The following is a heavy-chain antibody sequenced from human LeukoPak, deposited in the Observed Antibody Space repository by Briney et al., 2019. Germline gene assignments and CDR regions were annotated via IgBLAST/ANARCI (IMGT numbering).Heavy chain of an antibody. D-gene: IGHD6-19*01. J-gene: IGHJ4*02. CDR3: AKDPVAGYYYFDY. CDR1: GFTFSSYS. Sequence: PGGSLRLSCAASGFTFSSYSMNWVRQAPGKGLEWVSSISSSSSYIYYADSVKGRFTISRDNAKNSLYLQMNSLRAEDTAVYYCAKDPVAGYYYFDYWGQGTLVTVSS. CDR2: ISSSSSYI. V-gene: IGHV3-21*01.